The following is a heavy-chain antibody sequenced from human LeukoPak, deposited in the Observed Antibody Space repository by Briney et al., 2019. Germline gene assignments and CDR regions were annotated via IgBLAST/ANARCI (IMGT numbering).Heavy chain of an antibody. V-gene: IGHV3-30*04. CDR2: ISYDGSNK. CDR1: GFTFSSYA. CDR3: AKAGNGSGWDRFDY. Sequence: GGSLRLSCAASGFTFSSYAMHWVRQAPGKGLEWVAVISYDGSNKYYADSVKGRFTISRDNSKNTLYLQMNSLRAEDTAVYYCAKAGNGSGWDRFDYWGQGTLVTVSS. J-gene: IGHJ4*02. D-gene: IGHD6-19*01.